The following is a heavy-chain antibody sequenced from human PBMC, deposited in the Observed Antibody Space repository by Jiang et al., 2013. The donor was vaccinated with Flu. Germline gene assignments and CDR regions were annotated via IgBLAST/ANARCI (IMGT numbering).Heavy chain of an antibody. CDR3: ARGWFGESNWFDP. J-gene: IGHJ5*02. D-gene: IGHD3-10*01. CDR1: GGSISSYY. CDR2: SITVGAP. V-gene: IGHV4-59*01. Sequence: TCTVSGGSISSYYWSWIRQPPGRDWSGLGISITVGAPTTTPPSKSRVTISVDTSKNQFSLKLSSVTAADTAVYYCARGWFGESNWFDPWGQGTLVTVSS.